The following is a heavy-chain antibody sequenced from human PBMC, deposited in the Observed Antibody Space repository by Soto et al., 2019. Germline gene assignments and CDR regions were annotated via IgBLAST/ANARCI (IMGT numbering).Heavy chain of an antibody. J-gene: IGHJ4*02. CDR2: ISGGGGST. D-gene: IGHD3-16*01. CDR3: AKALRNQVLCGVDY. CDR1: GFTFSNYA. V-gene: IGHV3-23*01. Sequence: EVQLLESGGGLVQPGGSLRLSCAASGFTFSNYAMNWVRQAPGKGMEWVSAISGGGGSTYYADSVKGRFTISRDNSKNTLYLYLNSLTAEDTDVYDCAKALRNQVLCGVDYWGQGSMVTVTS.